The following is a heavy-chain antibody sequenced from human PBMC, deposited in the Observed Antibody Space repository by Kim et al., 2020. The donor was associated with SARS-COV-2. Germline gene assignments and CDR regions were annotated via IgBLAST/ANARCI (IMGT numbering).Heavy chain of an antibody. Sequence: GGSLRLSCAASGFTFSSYGMHWVRQAPGKGLEWVAVIWYDGSNKYYADSVKGRFTISRDNSKNTLYLQMNSLRAEDTAVYYCATILWFGEDRYDAFDIWGQGTMVTVSS. D-gene: IGHD3-10*01. J-gene: IGHJ3*02. CDR1: GFTFSSYG. CDR2: IWYDGSNK. V-gene: IGHV3-33*01. CDR3: ATILWFGEDRYDAFDI.